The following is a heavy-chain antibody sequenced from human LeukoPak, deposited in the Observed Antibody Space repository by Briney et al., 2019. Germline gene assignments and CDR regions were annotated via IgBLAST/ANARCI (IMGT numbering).Heavy chain of an antibody. CDR1: AYIFTSYW. CDR2: IYPGDSDT. D-gene: IGHD6-19*01. V-gene: IGHV5-51*01. Sequence: GESLKISCNGSAYIFTSYWIGWVRHMPRKGLEWMGIIYPGDSDTRYSPSFQGHVTISADKSISPAYLQWSSLKASDTAMYYCARRFRSGWYRGYYFDYWGQGTLVTVSS. J-gene: IGHJ4*02. CDR3: ARRFRSGWYRGYYFDY.